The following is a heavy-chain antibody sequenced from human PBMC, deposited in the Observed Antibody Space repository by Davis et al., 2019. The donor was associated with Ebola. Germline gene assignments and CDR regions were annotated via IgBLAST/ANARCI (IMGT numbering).Heavy chain of an antibody. D-gene: IGHD2-15*01. CDR3: ARVVDTWRVVDDY. Sequence: AASVKVSCKPSGYTFTSYGISWVRQAPGQGLEWMGWIAAYNGYTNYVQNFQGRVTMTIDPSASTAYMELRSLRSDDTAVYYCARVVDTWRVVDDYWGQGTLVTVSS. J-gene: IGHJ4*02. CDR1: GYTFTSYG. V-gene: IGHV1-18*01. CDR2: IAAYNGYT.